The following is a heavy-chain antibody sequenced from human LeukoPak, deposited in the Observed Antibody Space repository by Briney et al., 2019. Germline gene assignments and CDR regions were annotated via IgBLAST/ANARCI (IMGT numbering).Heavy chain of an antibody. CDR1: GESFIDDY. CDR3: GRVCGLVTTGRTSYSIDY. Sequence: PSETLSLTCAVHGESFIDDYYIWIRHTSRKGPEWIGELTHSGSTTYTPSLESRLTISEDTSKNQFSLKLSSVTAADTAVYYCGRVCGLVTTGRTSYSIDYWGQGTLVTVSS. D-gene: IGHD4-11*01. V-gene: IGHV4-34*01. J-gene: IGHJ4*02. CDR2: LTHSGST.